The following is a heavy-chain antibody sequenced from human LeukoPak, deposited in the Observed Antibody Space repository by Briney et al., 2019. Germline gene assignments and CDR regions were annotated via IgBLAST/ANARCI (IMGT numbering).Heavy chain of an antibody. D-gene: IGHD5-24*01. CDR3: ARDREDGYGGPIS. CDR1: GGSISSGSYY. J-gene: IGHJ5*02. V-gene: IGHV4-61*02. Sequence: SETLSLTCTVSGGSISSGSYYWSWIRQPAGKGLEWIGRIYTSGSTNYNPSLKSRVTISVDTSKNQFSLKLSSVTAADTAVYYCARDREDGYGGPISWGQGTLVTVSS. CDR2: IYTSGST.